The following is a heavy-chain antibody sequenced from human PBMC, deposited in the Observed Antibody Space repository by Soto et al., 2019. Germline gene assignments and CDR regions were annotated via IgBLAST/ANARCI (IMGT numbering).Heavy chain of an antibody. D-gene: IGHD3-9*01. CDR2: INHSGST. Sequence: SETLSLTCAVYGGSFSGYYWSWIRQPPGKGLEWIGEINHSGSTNYNPSLKSRVTISVDTSKNQFSLKLSSVTAADTAVYYCARVLLLILPGHYSRPFCSYAPRGQSTLKTVSA. V-gene: IGHV4-34*01. J-gene: IGHJ5*02. CDR1: GGSFSGYY. CDR3: ARVLLLILPGHYSRPFCSYAP.